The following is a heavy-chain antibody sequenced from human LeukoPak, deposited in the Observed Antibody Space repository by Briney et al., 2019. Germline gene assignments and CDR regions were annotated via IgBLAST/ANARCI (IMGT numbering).Heavy chain of an antibody. D-gene: IGHD2-21*01. CDR3: ARQIAVGEPTDPNWFDF. V-gene: IGHV4-39*07. CDR2: IFYIGSP. CDR1: GDSISSSSYY. Sequence: SETLSLPCSVSGDSISSSSYYWGWIRQPPGKGLEWIESIFYIGSPYYTPSRKSRVTMSLDTSKNQFSLRLTSVTAADTAVYYCARQIAVGEPTDPNWFDFWGQGTLVTVSS. J-gene: IGHJ5*01.